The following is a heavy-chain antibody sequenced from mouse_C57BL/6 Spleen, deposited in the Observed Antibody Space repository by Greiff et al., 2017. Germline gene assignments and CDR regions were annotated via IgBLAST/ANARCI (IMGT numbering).Heavy chain of an antibody. CDR1: GYTFTSYW. D-gene: IGHD2-2*01. CDR2: IDPSDSET. J-gene: IGHJ2*01. V-gene: IGHV1-52*01. CDR3: ARKGVKGGYYFDY. Sequence: VQLQQPGAELVRPGSSVKLSCKASGYTFTSYWMHWVKQRPIQGLEWIGNIDPSDSETHYNQKFKDKATLTVDKSSSTAYMQLSSLTSEDSAVYYCARKGVKGGYYFDYWGQGTTLTVSS.